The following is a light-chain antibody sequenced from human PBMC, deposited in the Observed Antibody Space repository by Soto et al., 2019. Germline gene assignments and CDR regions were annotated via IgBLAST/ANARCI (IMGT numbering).Light chain of an antibody. V-gene: IGKV1-27*01. CDR3: QNYHSAPWT. CDR1: QGISNF. CDR2: GAS. J-gene: IGKJ1*01. Sequence: IQMTQSPSTLSASVGDRVTITCRASQGISNFLAWYQQKPGKVPTLLVYGASTLQSGVPSRFSGSGSGTDFSLTISSLRPEDIATYYCQNYHSAPWTFGLGTTVDVK.